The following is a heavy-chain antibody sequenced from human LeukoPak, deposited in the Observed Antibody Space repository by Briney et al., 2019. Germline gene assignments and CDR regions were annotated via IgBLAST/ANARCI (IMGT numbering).Heavy chain of an antibody. Sequence: SETLSLTCAVYGGSFSGYYWSCIRQPPGKGLEWIGEINHSGSTNYNPSLKSRVTISVDTSKNQFSLKLSSVTAADTAVYYCARGGVYVRNGAPARPDPRVRGVIDYWGQGTLVTVSS. CDR2: INHSGST. V-gene: IGHV4-34*01. CDR1: GGSFSGYY. J-gene: IGHJ4*02. D-gene: IGHD3-10*01. CDR3: ARGGVYVRNGAPARPDPRVRGVIDY.